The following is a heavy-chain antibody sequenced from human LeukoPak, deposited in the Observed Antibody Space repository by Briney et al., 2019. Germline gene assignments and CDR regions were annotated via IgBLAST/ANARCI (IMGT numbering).Heavy chain of an antibody. CDR2: ISDDGRNK. V-gene: IGHV3-30*18. J-gene: IGHJ4*02. D-gene: IGHD3-10*01. CDR1: GFTFSNYA. CDR3: GKDPSTSSWFGRLEN. Sequence: PGRSLRLSCAASGFTFSNYAMHWVRQAPGKGLEWVAIISDDGRNKYYTDSVKGRFTISRDKSTNTVYLQMSSLRTEDTAVYFCGKDPSTSSWFGRLENWGQGTLVTVSS.